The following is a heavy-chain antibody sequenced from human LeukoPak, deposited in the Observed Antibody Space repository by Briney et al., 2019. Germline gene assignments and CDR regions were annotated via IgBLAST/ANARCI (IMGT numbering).Heavy chain of an antibody. Sequence: ASVKVSCKASGGTFSSYAISWVRQAPGQGLEWMGGIIPIFGTANYAQKFQGRVTITTDESSSTAYMELSSLRSEDTAVYYCARVTEQNFDYWGQGTLVTVSS. V-gene: IGHV1-69*05. J-gene: IGHJ4*02. CDR1: GGTFSSYA. D-gene: IGHD1-26*01. CDR3: ARVTEQNFDY. CDR2: IIPIFGTA.